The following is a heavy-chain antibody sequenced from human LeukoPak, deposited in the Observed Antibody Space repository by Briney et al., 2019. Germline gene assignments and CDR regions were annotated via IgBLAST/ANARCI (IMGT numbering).Heavy chain of an antibody. CDR1: GFTVSSNY. V-gene: IGHV3-66*01. CDR3: ARDQLQRRSGYLPAYYYYGMDV. J-gene: IGHJ6*02. D-gene: IGHD3-3*01. CDR2: IYSGGST. Sequence: GGSLRPSCAASGFTVSSNYMSWVRQAPGKGLEWVSVIYSGGSTYYADSVKGRFTISRDNSKNTLYLQMNSLRAEDTAVYYCARDQLQRRSGYLPAYYYYGMDVWGQGTTVTVSS.